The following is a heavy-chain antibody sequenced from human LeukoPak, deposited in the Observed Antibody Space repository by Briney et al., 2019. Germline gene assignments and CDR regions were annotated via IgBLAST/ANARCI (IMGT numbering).Heavy chain of an antibody. CDR2: ISSSSSYI. V-gene: IGHV3-21*01. Sequence: GGSLRLSCAASGFTFSSYSMNWVRQAPGKGLEWVSSISSSSSYIYYADSVKGRFTISRDNAKNSLYLQMNSLRAEDTAVYYCARECCSSTSCFIFDYWGQGILVTVSS. CDR3: ARECCSSTSCFIFDY. J-gene: IGHJ4*02. CDR1: GFTFSSYS. D-gene: IGHD2-2*01.